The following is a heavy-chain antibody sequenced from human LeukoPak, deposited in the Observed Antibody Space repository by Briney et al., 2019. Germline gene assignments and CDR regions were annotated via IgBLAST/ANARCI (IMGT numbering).Heavy chain of an antibody. CDR3: ARDQGHGGNSWDY. V-gene: IGHV1-2*02. CDR2: INPNSGGT. J-gene: IGHJ4*02. Sequence: ASVKVSCKVSGYTFTVYYMHWVRQAPGQGLEWLGWINPNSGGTNYAQNFQGRVTMTRDTSISTAYMELSRLRSDDTAVYYCARDQGHGGNSWDYWGQGTLVTVSS. CDR1: GYTFTVYY. D-gene: IGHD4-23*01.